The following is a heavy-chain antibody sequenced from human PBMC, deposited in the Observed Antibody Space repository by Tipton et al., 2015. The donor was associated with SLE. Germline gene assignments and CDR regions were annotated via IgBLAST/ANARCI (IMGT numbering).Heavy chain of an antibody. CDR1: GFTFSSYA. CDR3: AREGSGWYAFDI. J-gene: IGHJ3*02. Sequence: QVQLVQSGGGVVQPGRSLRLSCAASGFTFSSYAMHWVRQAPGKGLEWVAVISYDGSSKYYADSVKGRFTISRDNSKNTLYLQMNSLRAEDTAVYYCAREGSGWYAFDIWGQGTTVTVSS. V-gene: IGHV3-30*04. CDR2: ISYDGSSK. D-gene: IGHD6-19*01.